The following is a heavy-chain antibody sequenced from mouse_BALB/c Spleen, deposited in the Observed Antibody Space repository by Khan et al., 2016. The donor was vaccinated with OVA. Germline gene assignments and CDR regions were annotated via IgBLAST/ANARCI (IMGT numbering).Heavy chain of an antibody. V-gene: IGHV2-3*01. D-gene: IGHD2-3*01. CDR3: AKWGDGSTYAMDY. Sequence: QVQLKESGPGLVAPSQSLSITCTVSGFSLTSYGVNWVRQPPGKGLEWLGVIWGDGGTNYHSALISRLSILKDNYKTQVFIKLNSLQTADTATYYCAKWGDGSTYAMDYWGQGTSVTVST. CDR1: GFSLTSYG. J-gene: IGHJ4*01. CDR2: IWGDGGT.